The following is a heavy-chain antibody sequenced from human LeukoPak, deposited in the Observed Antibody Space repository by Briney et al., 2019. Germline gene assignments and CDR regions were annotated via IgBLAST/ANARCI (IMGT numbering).Heavy chain of an antibody. V-gene: IGHV3-9*01. J-gene: IGHJ3*02. CDR3: AKDRSGSYYKGAFDI. D-gene: IGHD3-10*01. Sequence: QSGGSLRLSCAASGFTFDDYAMHWVRQAPGKGLEWVSGISWNSGSIGYADSVKGRFTISRDNAKNSLYLQMNSLRAEDTALYYCAKDRSGSYYKGAFDIWGQGTMVTVSS. CDR1: GFTFDDYA. CDR2: ISWNSGSI.